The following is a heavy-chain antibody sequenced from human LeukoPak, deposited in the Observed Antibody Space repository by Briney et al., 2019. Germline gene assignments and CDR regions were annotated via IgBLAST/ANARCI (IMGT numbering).Heavy chain of an antibody. J-gene: IGHJ4*02. D-gene: IGHD3-10*01. V-gene: IGHV3-15*01. CDR3: TTVLWFGELAHVKSQVSLYFDY. Sequence: AGGSLRLSCAASGFTFSDAWMSWVRQAPGKGLEWVGRIKSKTGGGTTDYAAPVKGRFTISRDDSKNTLYLQMNSLKTEDTAVYYCTTVLWFGELAHVKSQVSLYFDYWGQGTLVTVSS. CDR1: GFTFSDAW. CDR2: IKSKTGGGTT.